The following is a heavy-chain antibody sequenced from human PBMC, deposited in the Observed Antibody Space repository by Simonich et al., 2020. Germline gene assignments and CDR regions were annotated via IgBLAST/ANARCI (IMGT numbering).Heavy chain of an antibody. V-gene: IGHV1-2*02. Sequence: QVQLVQSGAEVKKPGASVKVSCKASGYTFTGYYMHWVRQAPGQGLEGMGWINPTSGGTNNEQKLQGRVTMTRDTSISTAYMELSRLRSDDTAVYYCARNGLVGILKAFDIWGQGTMVTVSS. CDR3: ARNGLVGILKAFDI. D-gene: IGHD2-21*01. J-gene: IGHJ3*02. CDR1: GYTFTGYY. CDR2: INPTSGGT.